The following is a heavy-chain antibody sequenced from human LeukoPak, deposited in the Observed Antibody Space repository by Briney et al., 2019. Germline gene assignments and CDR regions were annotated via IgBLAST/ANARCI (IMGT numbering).Heavy chain of an antibody. V-gene: IGHV5-51*01. CDR2: IYPGDSDT. J-gene: IGHJ6*03. Sequence: GESLKISWKGSGYSFTSYWIGWVRQMPGKGLEWTGIIYPGDSDTRYSPSFQGQVTISADKSISTAYLQWSSLKASDTAMYYCARRGTTIFGVDPYYYYYYMDVWGKGTTVTVSS. CDR1: GYSFTSYW. CDR3: ARRGTTIFGVDPYYYYYYMDV. D-gene: IGHD3-3*01.